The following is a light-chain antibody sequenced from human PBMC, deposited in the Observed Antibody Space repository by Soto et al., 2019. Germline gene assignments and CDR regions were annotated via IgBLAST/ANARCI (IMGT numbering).Light chain of an antibody. J-gene: IGKJ5*01. CDR3: QQYNTWPPIT. V-gene: IGKV3-15*01. CDR1: QSVRSN. Sequence: EIVMTQSPATLSVSPGERVTLSCRASQSVRSNLAWYQQKPGQAPRLLIYGASTRATGLPARFSGSGSGTDFTLTLSSLQSEDFAVYYCQQYNTWPPITFGQGTRLEIK. CDR2: GAS.